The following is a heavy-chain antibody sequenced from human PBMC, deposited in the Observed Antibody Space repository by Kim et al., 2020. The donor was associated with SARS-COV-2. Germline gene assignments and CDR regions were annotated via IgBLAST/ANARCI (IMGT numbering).Heavy chain of an antibody. Sequence: SETLSLTCTVSGGSISSGGYYWSWIRQHPGKGLEWIGYIYYSGSTYYNPSLKSRVTISVDTSKNQFSLKLSSVTAADTAVYYCARGSITMNGWFDPWGQGTLVTVSS. J-gene: IGHJ5*02. CDR1: GGSISSGGYY. CDR3: ARGSITMNGWFDP. D-gene: IGHD3-22*01. V-gene: IGHV4-31*03. CDR2: IYYSGST.